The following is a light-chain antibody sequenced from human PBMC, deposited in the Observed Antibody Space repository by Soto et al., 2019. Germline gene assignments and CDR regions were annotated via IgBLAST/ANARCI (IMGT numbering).Light chain of an antibody. V-gene: IGLV2-14*01. J-gene: IGLJ2*01. CDR3: SSYTSSGTLVV. Sequence: QSALTQPASVSGSPGQSITISCTGTSSDVGGYNYVSWYQQHPGKAPKLMIYDVSNRPSGVSNRFSGCKSGNTASLTISGLQAEDEADYYCSSYTSSGTLVVFGGGTKVTVL. CDR2: DVS. CDR1: SSDVGGYNY.